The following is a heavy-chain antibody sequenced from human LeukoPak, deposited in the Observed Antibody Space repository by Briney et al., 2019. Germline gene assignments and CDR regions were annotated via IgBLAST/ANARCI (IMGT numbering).Heavy chain of an antibody. CDR2: ISWDGGST. Sequence: GGSLRPSCAASGFTFDDYAMHWVRQAPGKGLEWVSLISWDGGSTYYADSVKGRFTISRDNSKNSLYLQMNSLRAEDTALYYCAKDKGRGSYGHLFDYWGQGTLVTVSS. J-gene: IGHJ4*02. CDR1: GFTFDDYA. CDR3: AKDKGRGSYGHLFDY. V-gene: IGHV3-43D*03. D-gene: IGHD5-18*01.